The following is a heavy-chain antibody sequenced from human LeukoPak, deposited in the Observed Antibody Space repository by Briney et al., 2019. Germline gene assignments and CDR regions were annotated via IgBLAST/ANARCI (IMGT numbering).Heavy chain of an antibody. CDR2: INPSGGRT. CDR3: ARDSGSYTLGGY. Sequence: ASVKVSCKASGYTFTSYHMHWVRQAPGQGLGWMGIINPSGGRTSNAQKFQGRVTMTRDTSTSTVYMELSSLRSEDTAVYYCARDSGSYTLGGYWGQGTLVTVSS. D-gene: IGHD1-26*01. V-gene: IGHV1-46*01. J-gene: IGHJ4*02. CDR1: GYTFTSYH.